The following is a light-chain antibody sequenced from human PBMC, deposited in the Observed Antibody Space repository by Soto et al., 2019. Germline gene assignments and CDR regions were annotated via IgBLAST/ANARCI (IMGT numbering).Light chain of an antibody. J-gene: IGLJ2*01. CDR2: GNS. CDR3: QSFDSSLSGSHVV. V-gene: IGLV1-40*01. Sequence: QSVLTQPPSVSGAPGQRVTISCTGSSSNIGAGYDVHWYQQLPGTAPKLLIYGNSNRPSGVPDRFSGSKSGTSASLAITGLQAGDGADYYCQSFDSSLSGSHVVFGGGTKVAVL. CDR1: SSNIGAGYD.